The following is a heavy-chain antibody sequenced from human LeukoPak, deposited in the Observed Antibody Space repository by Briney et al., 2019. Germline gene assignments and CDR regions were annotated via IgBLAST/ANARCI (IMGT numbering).Heavy chain of an antibody. V-gene: IGHV3-21*01. D-gene: IGHD6-13*01. CDR3: ARSSIAAAGHLDS. CDR2: ISSSSSYI. J-gene: IGHJ4*02. Sequence: GGSLRLSCAASGFTFSSYSMNWVRQAPGKGLEWVSSISSSSSYIYYADSVKGRFTISRDNAKNSLYLQMNSLRAEDTAVYYCARSSIAAAGHLDSWGQGTLVTVSS. CDR1: GFTFSSYS.